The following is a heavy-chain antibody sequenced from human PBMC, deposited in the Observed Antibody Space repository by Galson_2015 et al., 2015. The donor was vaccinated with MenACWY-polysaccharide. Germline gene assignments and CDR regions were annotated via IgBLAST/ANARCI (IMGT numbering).Heavy chain of an antibody. D-gene: IGHD6-13*01. J-gene: IGHJ1*01. CDR2: IKQDGSEK. Sequence: SLRLSCAASGFTFSSYWMSWVRQAPGKGLEWVANIKQDGSEKYYVDSVKGRFTISRDNAKNSLYLQMDSLRAEDTAVYYCARDGGGIAAAVTRAEYFQHWGQGTLVTVSS. CDR1: GFTFSSYW. V-gene: IGHV3-7*01. CDR3: ARDGGGIAAAVTRAEYFQH.